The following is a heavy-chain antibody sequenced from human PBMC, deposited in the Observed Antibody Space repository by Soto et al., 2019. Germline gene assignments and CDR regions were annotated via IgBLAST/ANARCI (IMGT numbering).Heavy chain of an antibody. J-gene: IGHJ5*02. D-gene: IGHD4-4*01. CDR3: ARSPTRTNYADRFDP. CDR1: GYSFTSYW. V-gene: IGHV5-51*01. Sequence: GESLKISCKGSGYSFTSYWIGWVRQMPGKGLEWMGIIYPGDSDTRYSPSFQGQVTISADKSISTAYLQWSSLKASDTAVYYCARSPTRTNYADRFDPWGQGTMVTVSS. CDR2: IYPGDSDT.